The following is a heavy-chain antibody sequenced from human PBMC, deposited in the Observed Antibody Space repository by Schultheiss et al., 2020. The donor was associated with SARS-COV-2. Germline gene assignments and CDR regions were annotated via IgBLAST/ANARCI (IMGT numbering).Heavy chain of an antibody. D-gene: IGHD3-9*01. Sequence: GESLKISCAASGFTFSSYAMSWVRQAPGKGLEWVSAISGSGGSTYYADSVKGRFTISRDNSKNTLYLQMNSLRAEDTAVYYCAKDLQNGYYDILTGFGNWFDPWGQGTLVTVSS. CDR1: GFTFSSYA. V-gene: IGHV3-23*01. CDR2: ISGSGGST. J-gene: IGHJ5*02. CDR3: AKDLQNGYYDILTGFGNWFDP.